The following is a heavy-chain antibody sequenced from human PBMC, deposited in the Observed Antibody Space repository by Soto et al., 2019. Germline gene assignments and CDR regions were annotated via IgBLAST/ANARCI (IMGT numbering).Heavy chain of an antibody. CDR1: GGTFSSYA. V-gene: IGHV1-69*01. Sequence: QVQLVQSGAEVKKPGSSVKVSCKASGGTFSSYAISWVRQAPGQGLEWMGGIIPIFGTANYAQKFQGRVTITADESTSTAYSELSSQNTEVTAGYYCARILAARSGDYWGQGTMVTVSS. D-gene: IGHD6-6*01. CDR3: ARILAARSGDY. CDR2: IIPIFGTA. J-gene: IGHJ4*02.